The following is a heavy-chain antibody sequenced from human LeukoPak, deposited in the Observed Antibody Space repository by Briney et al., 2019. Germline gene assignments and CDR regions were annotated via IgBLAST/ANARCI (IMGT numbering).Heavy chain of an antibody. D-gene: IGHD2-2*01. V-gene: IGHV4-34*01. J-gene: IGHJ6*03. CDR3: ASVCSTSCYGNGYYYMDV. Sequence: SETLSLTCAVYGCSFSGYYWSWIRQPPGKGLEWIGEINHSGSTNYNPSLKSRVTISVDTSKNQFSLKPSSVTAADTAVYYCASVCSTSCYGNGYYYMDVWGKGTTVTVSS. CDR2: INHSGST. CDR1: GCSFSGYY.